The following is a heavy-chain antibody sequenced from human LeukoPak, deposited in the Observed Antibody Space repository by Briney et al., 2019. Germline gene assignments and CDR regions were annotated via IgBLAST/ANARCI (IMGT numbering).Heavy chain of an antibody. V-gene: IGHV1-2*02. J-gene: IGHJ4*02. Sequence: ASVKVSCKASGYTFTDYYMHWVRQAPGQGFEWMGWINPNDGDTNYARKFQGRVTMTRDTPISTAHMEVSRLRSDDTAVYYCARANFLYCSSTTCLFDYWGQGTLVTVSS. CDR2: INPNDGDT. D-gene: IGHD2-2*01. CDR3: ARANFLYCSSTTCLFDY. CDR1: GYTFTDYY.